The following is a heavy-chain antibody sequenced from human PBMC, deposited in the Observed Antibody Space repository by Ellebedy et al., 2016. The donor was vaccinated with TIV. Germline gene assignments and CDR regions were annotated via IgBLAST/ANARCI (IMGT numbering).Heavy chain of an antibody. V-gene: IGHV3-53*01. CDR3: AREHTDY. Sequence: GESLKISXAASGFTVSSNYMSWVRQAPGKGLEWVSVIYSGGSTYYADSVKGRFTISRDNSKNTLYLQMNSLRAEDTAVYYCAREHTDYWGQGTLVTVSS. CDR1: GFTVSSNY. D-gene: IGHD2-2*02. CDR2: IYSGGST. J-gene: IGHJ4*02.